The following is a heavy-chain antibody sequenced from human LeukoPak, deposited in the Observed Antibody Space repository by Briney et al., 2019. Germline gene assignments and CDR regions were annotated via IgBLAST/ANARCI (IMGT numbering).Heavy chain of an antibody. D-gene: IGHD2-2*01. Sequence: SETLSLTCAVSGYSISSGYYWAWIRQPPGKGLEWIGSIYHSGNTYYNPSLKSRVTISVDTPKNQFSLQLSSVTAAATAVYYCARDCRSSSCYYMGVWGKGTTVSVSS. CDR2: IYHSGNT. V-gene: IGHV4-38-2*02. CDR3: ARDCRSSSCYYMGV. CDR1: GYSISSGYY. J-gene: IGHJ6*03.